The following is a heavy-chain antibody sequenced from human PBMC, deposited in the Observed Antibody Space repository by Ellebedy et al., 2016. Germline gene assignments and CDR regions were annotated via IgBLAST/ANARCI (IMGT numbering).Heavy chain of an antibody. CDR3: ARNYGRWNDCFDT. Sequence: SETLSLTCTVSGDSITRNSYYWGWIRQPPGKGLESIANIDYSGSSYYNPSLKSRVTMSVDTSKNQFSLQLTSVTAADTAVYYCARNYGRWNDCFDTWGQGTMVTVPS. CDR2: IDYSGSS. CDR1: GDSITRNSYY. D-gene: IGHD2-21*01. J-gene: IGHJ3*02. V-gene: IGHV4-39*07.